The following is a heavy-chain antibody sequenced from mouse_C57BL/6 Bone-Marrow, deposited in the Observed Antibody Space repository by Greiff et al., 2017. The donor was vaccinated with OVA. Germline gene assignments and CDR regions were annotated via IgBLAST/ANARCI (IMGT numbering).Heavy chain of an antibody. V-gene: IGHV2-6-1*01. J-gene: IGHJ4*01. CDR1: GFSLTSYG. Sequence: VKLVESGPGLVAPSQSLSITCTVSGFSLTSYGVHWVRQPPGKGLEWLVVIWSDGSTTYNSALKSRLSISKDNSKSQVFLKMNSLQTDDTAMYYCARQGRYYYGSSLYAMDYWGQGTTVTVSS. CDR3: ARQGRYYYGSSLYAMDY. D-gene: IGHD1-1*01. CDR2: IWSDGST.